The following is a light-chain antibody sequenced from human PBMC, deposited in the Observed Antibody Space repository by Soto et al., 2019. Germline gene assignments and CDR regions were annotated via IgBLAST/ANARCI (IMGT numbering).Light chain of an antibody. J-gene: IGKJ4*01. CDR2: ASY. Sequence: AIQMTQSPSSLSASVGDRVTITCRASQGIKKDLGWYQQKPGKAPNLLIYASYTLQSGVPSRFSGSGSGTDFTLTITSLQPEDSATYFCQQDYSYPLTFGGGTKVELK. CDR3: QQDYSYPLT. V-gene: IGKV1-6*01. CDR1: QGIKKD.